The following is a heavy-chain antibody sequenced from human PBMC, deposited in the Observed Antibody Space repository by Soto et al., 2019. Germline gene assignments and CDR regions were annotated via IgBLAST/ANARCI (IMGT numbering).Heavy chain of an antibody. J-gene: IGHJ4*02. CDR2: ITPFSGDV. D-gene: IGHD1-26*01. V-gene: IGHV1-45*02. Sequence: FTYRYLHWVRQAPGQALEWMGWITPFSGDVHYAQKFQERVTITRDRSINTAYMQMSSLRSEDTAMYFCAGGGAGSGPFTWELPDHWGQGTLVTVSS. CDR3: AGGGAGSGPFTWELPDH. CDR1: FTYRY.